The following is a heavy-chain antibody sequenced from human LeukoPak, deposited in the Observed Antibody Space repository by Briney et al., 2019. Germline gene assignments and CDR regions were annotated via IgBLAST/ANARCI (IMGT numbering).Heavy chain of an antibody. CDR1: GFTVSNNY. J-gene: IGHJ4*02. CDR2: TYSGGRT. CDR3: ANMIWFGELLFDY. D-gene: IGHD3-10*01. V-gene: IGHV3-66*01. Sequence: PGGSLRLSCAASGFTVSNNYMSWVRQAPGKGLEWVSVTYSGGRTYYADSMKGRFTISSDNSKNTLYLQMNSLRADDTAVYYCANMIWFGELLFDYWGQGTLVTVSS.